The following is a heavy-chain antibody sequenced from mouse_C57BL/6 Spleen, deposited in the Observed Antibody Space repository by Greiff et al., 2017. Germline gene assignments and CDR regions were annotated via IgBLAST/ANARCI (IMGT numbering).Heavy chain of an antibody. CDR2: INPYNGGT. D-gene: IGHD2-10*02. V-gene: IGHV1-19*01. J-gene: IGHJ4*01. CDR1: GYTFTDYY. CDR3: ARSLYSMDAMDY. Sequence: EVQLQQSGPVLVKPGASVKMSCKASGYTFTDYYMNWVKQSHGKSLEWIGVINPYNGGTSYNQNFKGKATLTVAKSSSTAYMGLNSLTSEDSAVYYCARSLYSMDAMDYWGQGTSVTVSS.